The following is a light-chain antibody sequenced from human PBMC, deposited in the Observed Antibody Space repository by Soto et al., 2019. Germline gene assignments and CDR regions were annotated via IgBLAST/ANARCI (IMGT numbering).Light chain of an antibody. CDR1: QSVSSSY. J-gene: IGKJ4*01. CDR3: QQYGSSPLT. V-gene: IGKV3-20*01. CDR2: GAS. Sequence: IVLTQSPGTLSLSPGERATLSCRASQSVSSSYLAWYQQKPGQAPRLLIYGASSRATGIPDRFSGSGSGTDFTLTISRLEPEDFAVYYCQQYGSSPLTFGGGTKVASK.